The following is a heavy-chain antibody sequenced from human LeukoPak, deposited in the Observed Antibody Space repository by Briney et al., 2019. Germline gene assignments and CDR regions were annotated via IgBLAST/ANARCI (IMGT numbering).Heavy chain of an antibody. CDR1: GGSISSGGYS. V-gene: IGHV4-30-2*01. CDR2: IYHSGST. D-gene: IGHD1-26*01. Sequence: PSETLSLTCAVSGGSISSGGYSWSWIRQPPGKGLEWIGYIYHSGSTYYNPSLKSRVTISVDRSKNQFSLKLSSVTAADTAVYYCARGGGGSYYEAWGQGTLVTVSS. J-gene: IGHJ5*02. CDR3: ARGGGGSYYEA.